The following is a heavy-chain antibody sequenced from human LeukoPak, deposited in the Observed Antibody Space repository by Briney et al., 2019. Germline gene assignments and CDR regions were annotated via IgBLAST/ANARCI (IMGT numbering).Heavy chain of an antibody. CDR2: IYYSGGT. V-gene: IGHV4-59*08. Sequence: SETLSLTCKVPGGSISNYYRSWVRQPPGKGLEWIGFIYYSGGTKYNPPITSRVTMSVDTSNNTFYLKLSSLTAADTALYYCARRWPAYDGNDFDYWGQGILVTVSS. CDR1: GGSISNYY. J-gene: IGHJ4*02. CDR3: ARRWPAYDGNDFDY. D-gene: IGHD4-23*01.